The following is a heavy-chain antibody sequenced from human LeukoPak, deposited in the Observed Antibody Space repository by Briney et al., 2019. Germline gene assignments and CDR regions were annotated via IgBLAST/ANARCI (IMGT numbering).Heavy chain of an antibody. Sequence: GGSLRLSCAASAFTFSSYAMSWVRQAPGKGLEWVSTIHGSSDTTYYADSVKGRFTIFRDNSKNTLFLQMNSLRAEDTAVYYCARISGSRAWDFDYWGQGTLVTVSS. J-gene: IGHJ4*02. V-gene: IGHV3-23*01. CDR2: IHGSSDTT. CDR3: ARISGSRAWDFDY. D-gene: IGHD1-26*01. CDR1: AFTFSSYA.